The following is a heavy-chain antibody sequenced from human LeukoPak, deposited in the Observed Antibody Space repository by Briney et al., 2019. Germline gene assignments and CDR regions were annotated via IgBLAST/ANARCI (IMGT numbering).Heavy chain of an antibody. D-gene: IGHD6-19*01. J-gene: IGHJ4*02. CDR1: DFSISRGYY. V-gene: IGHV4-38-2*02. CDR3: ARGQSYSSGWYSEPSFFDY. Sequence: PSETLSLTCTVSDFSISRGYYWGWIRPPPGKGLEWIGEINHSGSTNYNPSLKSRVTISVDTSKNQFSLKLSSVTAADTAVYYCARGQSYSSGWYSEPSFFDYWGQGTLVTVSS. CDR2: INHSGST.